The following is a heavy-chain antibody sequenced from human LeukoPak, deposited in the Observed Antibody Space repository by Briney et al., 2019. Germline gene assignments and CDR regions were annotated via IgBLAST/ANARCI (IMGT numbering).Heavy chain of an antibody. CDR1: GFTLSSYS. J-gene: IGHJ4*02. D-gene: IGHD6-19*01. Sequence: GGSLRLSCAASGFTLSSYSMNWVRQAPGKGLEWISHITWSGSTIFYADSVKGRFTISRDNSKNTLYLQMNSLRVEDTAVYYCAKELSGWYGYFDYWGQGTLVTVSS. V-gene: IGHV3-48*01. CDR2: ITWSGSTI. CDR3: AKELSGWYGYFDY.